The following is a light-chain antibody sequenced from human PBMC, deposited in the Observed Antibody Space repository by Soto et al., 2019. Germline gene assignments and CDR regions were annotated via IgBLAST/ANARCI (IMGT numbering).Light chain of an antibody. CDR1: QSISSG. V-gene: IGKV1-5*03. CDR3: QQYNSYSRT. CDR2: KAS. Sequence: DIQMTQSPSTLSASVGDRVTITCRASQSISSGLAWYQQKPGKAPKLLIYKASSLESGVPSRFSGSGSGTDFTLTISSLQPDDFANYYCQQYNSYSRTFGQGTKVEIK. J-gene: IGKJ1*01.